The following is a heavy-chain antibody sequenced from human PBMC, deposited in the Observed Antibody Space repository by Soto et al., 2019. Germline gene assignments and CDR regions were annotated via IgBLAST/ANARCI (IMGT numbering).Heavy chain of an antibody. V-gene: IGHV3-23*01. D-gene: IGHD3-10*01. CDR2: ISGSGGST. CDR3: AKDLGHIWFGELGYYFDY. J-gene: IGHJ4*02. CDR1: GFTFSSYA. Sequence: EVQLLESGGGLVQPGGSLRLSCAASGFTFSSYAMSWVRQAPGKGLEWVSAISGSGGSTYYADSVKGRFTISRDNSKNTLYLQMNILRAEDTAVYYCAKDLGHIWFGELGYYFDYWGQGTLVTVS.